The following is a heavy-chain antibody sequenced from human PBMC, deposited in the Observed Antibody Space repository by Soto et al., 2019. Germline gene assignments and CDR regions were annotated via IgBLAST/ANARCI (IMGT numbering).Heavy chain of an antibody. V-gene: IGHV3-21*01. Sequence: GGSLRLSCAASGFTFSSYSMNWVRQAPGKGLEWVSSISSSSSYIYYADSVKGRFTISRDNAKNSLYLQMNSLRAEDTAVYYCARARGYSSRTQDRALSYYMDVWGKGTTVTVSS. D-gene: IGHD6-13*01. J-gene: IGHJ6*03. CDR1: GFTFSSYS. CDR3: ARARGYSSRTQDRALSYYMDV. CDR2: ISSSSSYI.